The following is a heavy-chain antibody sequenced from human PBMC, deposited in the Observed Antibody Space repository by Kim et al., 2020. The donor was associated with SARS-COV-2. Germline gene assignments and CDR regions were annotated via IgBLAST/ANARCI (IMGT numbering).Heavy chain of an antibody. CDR3: ATEIKLLPYYYYGMDV. D-gene: IGHD5-18*01. V-gene: IGHV1-24*01. Sequence: KFQGRVTMTEDTSTDTAYMELSSLRSEDTAVYYCATEIKLLPYYYYGMDVWGQGTTVTVSS. J-gene: IGHJ6*02.